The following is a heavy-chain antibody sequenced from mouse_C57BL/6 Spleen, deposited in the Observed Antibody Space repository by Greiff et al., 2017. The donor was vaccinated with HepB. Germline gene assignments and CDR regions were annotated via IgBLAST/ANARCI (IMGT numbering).Heavy chain of an antibody. D-gene: IGHD2-1*01. Sequence: SGAELVRPGASVKMSCKASGYTFTSYNMHWVKQTPRQGLEWIGAIYPGNGDTSYNQKFKGKATLTVDKSSSTAYMQLSSLTSEDSAVYFCARGDLDGNNGYAMDYWGQGTSVTVSS. V-gene: IGHV1-12*01. CDR2: IYPGNGDT. CDR3: ARGDLDGNNGYAMDY. J-gene: IGHJ4*01. CDR1: GYTFTSYN.